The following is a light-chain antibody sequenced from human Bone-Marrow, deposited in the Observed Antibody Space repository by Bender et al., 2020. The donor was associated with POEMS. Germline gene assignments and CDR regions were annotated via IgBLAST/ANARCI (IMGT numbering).Light chain of an antibody. V-gene: IGLV2-23*01. CDR3: CSYAGSTNYVI. CDR2: EGS. Sequence: QSALTQSAYVSGSPGQSITISCTGTSSDVGSYNFVSWYQQYPGKAPKLMIYEGSKRPSGASNRFSGSKSGNTASLTISGLQAEDEADYYCCSYAGSTNYVIFGGGTKLTVL. J-gene: IGLJ2*01. CDR1: SSDVGSYNF.